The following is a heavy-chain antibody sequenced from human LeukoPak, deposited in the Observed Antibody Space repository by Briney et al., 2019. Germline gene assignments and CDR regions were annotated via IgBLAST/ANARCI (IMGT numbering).Heavy chain of an antibody. CDR2: IYYSGST. J-gene: IGHJ3*02. V-gene: IGHV4-59*01. CDR1: GGSISSYY. D-gene: IGHD3-10*01. Sequence: SETLSLTCTVSGGSISSYYWSWIRQPPGKGLEWIGYIYYSGSTNYNPSLKSRVTISVDTSKNQFSLKLSSVTAADTAVYYCARVDQPAGSRDAFDIWGQGTMVSVSS. CDR3: ARVDQPAGSRDAFDI.